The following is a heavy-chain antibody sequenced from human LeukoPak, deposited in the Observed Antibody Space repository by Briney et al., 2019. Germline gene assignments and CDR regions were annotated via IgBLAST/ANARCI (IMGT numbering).Heavy chain of an antibody. CDR1: GFTFSSYG. J-gene: IGHJ5*02. V-gene: IGHV3-30*18. D-gene: IGHD2-2*01. Sequence: GGSLRLSCAASGFTFSSYGMHWVRQAPGKGLEWVAVISYDGSNKYYADSVKGRFTISRDNSKNTLYLQMNSLRAEDTAVYYCAKVPFGVPAAPVTLWFDPWGQGTLVTVSS. CDR2: ISYDGSNK. CDR3: AKVPFGVPAAPVTLWFDP.